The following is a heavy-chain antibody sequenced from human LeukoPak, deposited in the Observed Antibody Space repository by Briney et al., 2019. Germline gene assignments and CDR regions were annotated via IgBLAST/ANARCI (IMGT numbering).Heavy chain of an antibody. CDR2: ISYDGSNK. J-gene: IGHJ4*02. D-gene: IGHD3-22*01. CDR1: GFTFSSYG. V-gene: IGHV3-30*18. CDR3: AKGMYDSSGYFDY. Sequence: GGSLRLSCAASGFTFSSYGTHWVRQAPGKGLEWGAVISYDGSNKYYADSVKGRFTISRDNSKNTLYLQMNSLRAEDTAVYYCAKGMYDSSGYFDYWGQGTLVTVSS.